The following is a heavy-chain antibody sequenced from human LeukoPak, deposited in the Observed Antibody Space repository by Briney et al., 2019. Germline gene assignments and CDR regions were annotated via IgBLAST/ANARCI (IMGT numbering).Heavy chain of an antibody. CDR1: GFTFSSYA. CDR3: AKLNFEYYYDSSGSHPYYFDY. CDR2: ISGSGGST. D-gene: IGHD3-22*01. J-gene: IGHJ4*02. Sequence: GGSPRLSCAASGFTFSSYAMSWVRQAPGKGLEWVSAISGSGGSTYYADSVKGRFTISRDNSKNTLYLQVNSLRAEDTAVYYCAKLNFEYYYDSSGSHPYYFDYWGQGTLVTVSS. V-gene: IGHV3-23*01.